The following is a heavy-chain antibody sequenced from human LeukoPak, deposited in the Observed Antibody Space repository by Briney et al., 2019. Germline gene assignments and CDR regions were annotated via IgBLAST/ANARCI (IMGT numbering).Heavy chain of an antibody. V-gene: IGHV1-2*02. CDR3: AGYDILTGEGQNAFDI. J-gene: IGHJ3*02. CDR1: GYTFTGYY. Sequence: ASVKVSCKASGYTFTGYYMHWVRQAPGQGLEWMGWINPNSGGTNYAQKFQGRVTMTRDTSISTGYMELSRLRSDDTAVYYCAGYDILTGEGQNAFDIWGQGTMVTVSS. CDR2: INPNSGGT. D-gene: IGHD3-9*01.